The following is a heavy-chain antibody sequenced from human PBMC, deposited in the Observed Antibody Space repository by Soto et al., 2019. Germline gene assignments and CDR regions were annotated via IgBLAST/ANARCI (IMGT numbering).Heavy chain of an antibody. CDR1: GGSISSYY. J-gene: IGHJ5*02. CDR2: IYYSGST. CDR3: ARGYSSSWSRGQASLDP. Sequence: SETLSLTCTVSGGSISSYYWSWIRQPPGKGLEWIGYIYYSGSTNYNPSLKSRVTISVDTSKNQFSLKLSSVTAADTAVYYCARGYSSSWSRGQASLDPWGQGTMVTVYS. V-gene: IGHV4-59*01. D-gene: IGHD6-13*01.